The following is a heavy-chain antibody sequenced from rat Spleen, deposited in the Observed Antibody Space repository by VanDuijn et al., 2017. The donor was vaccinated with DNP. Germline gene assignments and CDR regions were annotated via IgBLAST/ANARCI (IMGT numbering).Heavy chain of an antibody. CDR2: SSYDGSRV. D-gene: IGHD4-3*01. J-gene: IGHJ2*01. V-gene: IGHV5-7*01. CDR3: IRWNSGHFDY. CDR1: GFTFSAYY. Sequence: EVQLVESGGGLVQPGRSLKLSCAASGFTFSAYYMAWVRQVPKKGLEWVASSSYDGSRVHYRDSVKGRFTISRDNAKSTLYLQMNSLRSEDMATYYCIRWNSGHFDYWGQGVMVTVSS.